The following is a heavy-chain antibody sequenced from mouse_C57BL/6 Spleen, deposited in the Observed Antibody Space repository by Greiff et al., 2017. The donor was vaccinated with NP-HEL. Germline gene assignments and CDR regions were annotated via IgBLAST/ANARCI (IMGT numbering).Heavy chain of an antibody. D-gene: IGHD4-1*02. CDR3: ASPTGTGYAMDY. Sequence: EVKLVESGGGLVKPGGFLKLSCAASGFTFSDYGMHWVRQAPEKGLEWVAYISSGSSTIYYADTVKGRFTISRDNAKNTLFLQMTSLRSEDTAMYYCASPTGTGYAMDYWGQGTSVTVSS. J-gene: IGHJ4*01. CDR2: ISSGSSTI. V-gene: IGHV5-17*01. CDR1: GFTFSDYG.